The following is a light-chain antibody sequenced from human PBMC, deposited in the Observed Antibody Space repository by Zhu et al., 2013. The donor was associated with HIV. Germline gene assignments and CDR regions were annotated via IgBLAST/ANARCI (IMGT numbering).Light chain of an antibody. CDR2: DAS. CDR1: QNIGDS. V-gene: IGKV1-39*01. Sequence: IQMTQSPSTLSASVGDRVTITCRASQNIGDSVAWYQQKPGKAPKLLIYDASSLESGVPSRFSGSGSGTDFTLTISSLQPEDFATYYCQQSYSTPFTFGPGTKVDIK. J-gene: IGKJ3*01. CDR3: QQSYSTPFT.